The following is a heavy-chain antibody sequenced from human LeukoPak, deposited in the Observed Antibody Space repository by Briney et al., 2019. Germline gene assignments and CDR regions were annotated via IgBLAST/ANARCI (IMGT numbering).Heavy chain of an antibody. CDR2: IYYSGST. V-gene: IGHV4-59*01. J-gene: IGHJ4*02. D-gene: IGHD1-26*01. CDR1: GGSISSYY. CDR3: AREGSGSWAWYFDY. Sequence: PSETLSLTCTVSGGSISSYYWSWIRQPPGKGLEWIGYIYYSGSTNYNPSLESRVTISVDTSKNQFSLKLSSVTAADTAVYYCAREGSGSWAWYFDYWGQGTLVTVSS.